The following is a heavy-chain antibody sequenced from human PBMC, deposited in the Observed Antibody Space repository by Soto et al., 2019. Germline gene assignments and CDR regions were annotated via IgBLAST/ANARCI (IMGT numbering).Heavy chain of an antibody. CDR3: ARSRAYYDFWSGLRGPLDYGMDV. Sequence: SETLSLTCTVPGGSISSGGYYWSWIRQHPGKGLEWIGYIYYSGSTYYNPSLKSRVTISVDTSKNQFSLKLSSVTAADTAVYYCARSRAYYDFWSGLRGPLDYGMDVWGQGTTVTVSS. CDR2: IYYSGST. CDR1: GGSISSGGYY. V-gene: IGHV4-31*03. D-gene: IGHD3-3*01. J-gene: IGHJ6*02.